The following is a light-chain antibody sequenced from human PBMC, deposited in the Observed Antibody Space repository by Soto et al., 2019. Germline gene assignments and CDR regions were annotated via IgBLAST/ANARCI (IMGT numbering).Light chain of an antibody. V-gene: IGKV2-30*01. CDR3: QQLNTYPLT. J-gene: IGKJ4*01. CDR1: QILVYSDGNTY. Sequence: DVVMTQSPLCLPVTVGQAASVSCRSSQILVYSDGNTYLHWFQQGPGQSPRRLIHKVSIRDSGVPSRFSGSESGTEFTLTISSLQPEDFATYYCQQLNTYPLTFGGGTKVDIK. CDR2: KVS.